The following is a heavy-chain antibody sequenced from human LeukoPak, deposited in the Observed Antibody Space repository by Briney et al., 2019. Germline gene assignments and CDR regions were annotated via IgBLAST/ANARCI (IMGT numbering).Heavy chain of an antibody. Sequence: PSETLSLTCTVSGDSISTSNSYWGWIRQPPGKGLEWIGYIYYTETSYNPSLKSRVTISADTSKNQFSLKLYSVTAADTAVYYCARDGYYYDSSGYGLDYWGQGTLVTVSS. V-gene: IGHV4-61*01. J-gene: IGHJ4*02. CDR2: IYYTET. CDR3: ARDGYYYDSSGYGLDY. D-gene: IGHD3-22*01. CDR1: GDSISTSNSY.